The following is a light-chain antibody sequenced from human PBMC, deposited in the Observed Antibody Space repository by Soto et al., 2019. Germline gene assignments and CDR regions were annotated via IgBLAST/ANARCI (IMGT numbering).Light chain of an antibody. J-gene: IGKJ1*01. CDR1: QGIRSD. CDR3: LQHNNYPRT. V-gene: IGKV1-17*01. Sequence: DIQMTQSPSLVCRSXGDRVTIAXXASQGIRSDLGWYQQKPGKAPKRLIYAASRLQSGVPARFSGSKSGTDFTLTISSLQPEDFATYYCLQHNNYPRTFGQGTKVDIK. CDR2: AAS.